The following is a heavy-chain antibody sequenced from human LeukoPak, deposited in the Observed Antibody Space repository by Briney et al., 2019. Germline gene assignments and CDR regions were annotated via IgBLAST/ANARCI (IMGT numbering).Heavy chain of an antibody. D-gene: IGHD6-13*01. J-gene: IGHJ4*02. V-gene: IGHV4-34*01. CDR2: INHSGST. CDR1: GGSFSGYY. CDR3: ASKAAAGTGGIYFDY. Sequence: SETLSLTCAVYGGSFSGYYWSWIRQPPGKGLEWIGEINHSGSTNYNPSLKSRVTISVDTSKNQFSLKLSSVTATDTAVYYCASKAAAGTGGIYFDYWGQGTLVTVSS.